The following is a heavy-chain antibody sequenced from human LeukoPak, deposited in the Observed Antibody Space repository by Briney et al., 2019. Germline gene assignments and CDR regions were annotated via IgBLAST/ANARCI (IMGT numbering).Heavy chain of an antibody. Sequence: SETLSLTCAVYGGSFSGYYWSWIRQPPGKGLEWIGEINHSGSTNYNPSLKSRVTISVGTSKNQFSLKLSSVTAADTAVYYCARFDWLLGPYYFDYWGQGTLVTVSS. CDR3: ARFDWLLGPYYFDY. V-gene: IGHV4-34*01. CDR2: INHSGST. D-gene: IGHD3-9*01. J-gene: IGHJ4*02. CDR1: GGSFSGYY.